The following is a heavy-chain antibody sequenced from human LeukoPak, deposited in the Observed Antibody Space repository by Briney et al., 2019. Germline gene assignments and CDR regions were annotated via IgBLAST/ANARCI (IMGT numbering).Heavy chain of an antibody. CDR2: VGISSGNT. Sequence: GGSLRLSCAASGFTFSDYSMNWVRQAPGKGLEWISYVGISSGNTKYTDSVKGRFTISGDSARNSLYLQMSSLRVEDTAVYYCARDHNYAFDNWGQGTLVTVSS. J-gene: IGHJ4*02. CDR1: GFTFSDYS. D-gene: IGHD1-1*01. CDR3: ARDHNYAFDN. V-gene: IGHV3-48*04.